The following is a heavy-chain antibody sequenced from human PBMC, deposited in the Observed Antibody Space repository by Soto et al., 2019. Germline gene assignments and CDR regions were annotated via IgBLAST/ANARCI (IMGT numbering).Heavy chain of an antibody. J-gene: IGHJ6*02. CDR2: IGTAGDT. V-gene: IGHV3-13*04. CDR1: GFTFSSYD. Sequence: GGSLRLSCAASGFTFSSYDMQWVRQATGKGMEWVSAIGTAGDTYYPGSVKGRFTISRENAKNSLYLQMNSLRAGDTAVYYCARSPPGGYHYYYGMDVWGQGTTVTVSS. D-gene: IGHD3-22*01. CDR3: ARSPPGGYHYYYGMDV.